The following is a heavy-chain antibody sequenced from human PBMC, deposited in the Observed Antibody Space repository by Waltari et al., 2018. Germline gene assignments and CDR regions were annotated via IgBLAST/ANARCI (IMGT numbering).Heavy chain of an antibody. CDR3: VRGYPDIVATISDY. D-gene: IGHD5-12*01. CDR1: RSSIRHNTYY. CDR2: FYKSGTT. Sequence: QLQLQESGPGLVKPSETLSLTCTVSRSSIRHNTYYWGWVRQPPGKGLVWLGSFYKSGTTDYTPPLKSRVTISVDTSNNQFSLKLNSVTAADTAVYYCVRGYPDIVATISDYWGQGTLVIVSS. J-gene: IGHJ4*02. V-gene: IGHV4-39*07.